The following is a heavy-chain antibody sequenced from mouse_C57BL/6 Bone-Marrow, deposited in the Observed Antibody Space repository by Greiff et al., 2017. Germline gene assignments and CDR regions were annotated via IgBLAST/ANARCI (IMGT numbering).Heavy chain of an antibody. V-gene: IGHV5-6*01. CDR1: GFTFSSYG. Sequence: VQLVESGGDLVKPGGSLKLSCAASGFTFSSYGMSWVRQTPDKRLEWVATISSGGSYTYYPDSVKGRFTISRDNAKNTLYLQMSSLKSEDTAMYYCARRGPVYAMDYWGQGTSVTVSS. CDR2: ISSGGSYT. J-gene: IGHJ4*01. CDR3: ARRGPVYAMDY.